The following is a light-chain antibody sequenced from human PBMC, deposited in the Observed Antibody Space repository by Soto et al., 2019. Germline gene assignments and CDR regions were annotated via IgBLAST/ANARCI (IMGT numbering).Light chain of an antibody. CDR3: LLSYSGAQAV. CDR1: TGAVTSGHY. J-gene: IGLJ2*01. Sequence: QAVVTQEPSLTVSPGGTVTLTCGSSTGAVTSGHYPYRFQQKPGQAPRTLIYDTSNKHSWTPARFSGSLLGGKAALTLSGAQPEDEAEYYCLLSYSGAQAVFGGGTKLNVL. V-gene: IGLV7-46*01. CDR2: DTS.